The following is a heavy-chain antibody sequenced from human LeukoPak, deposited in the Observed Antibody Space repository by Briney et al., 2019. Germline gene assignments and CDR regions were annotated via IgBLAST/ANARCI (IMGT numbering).Heavy chain of an antibody. D-gene: IGHD5-24*01. Sequence: SGGSLRLSCVASVFPFSSYWMTWVRQAPGNGREWVANIKQDGSKKSYVDSVKGRFTISRDNAKNSLYLQMNSLRAEDTAIYYCTRVGYIDEGIDYWGQGTLVTVSS. CDR1: VFPFSSYW. CDR2: IKQDGSKK. CDR3: TRVGYIDEGIDY. J-gene: IGHJ4*02. V-gene: IGHV3-7*04.